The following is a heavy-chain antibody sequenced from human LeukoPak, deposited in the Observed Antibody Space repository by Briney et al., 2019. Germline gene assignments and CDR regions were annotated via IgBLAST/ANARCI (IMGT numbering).Heavy chain of an antibody. J-gene: IGHJ5*02. CDR3: AREFNSFLADCSGGQCLFLT. Sequence: GGSLRFSGAASGSTFSSNALSWVRKAPGKGREGWANIKPDGSDKYYVDSVKGRFTISRDNAKNSLYLQMDSLRAEDTAMYYCAREFNSFLADCSGGQCLFLTWGQGILVTVSS. CDR1: GSTFSSNA. D-gene: IGHD2-15*01. CDR2: IKPDGSDK. V-gene: IGHV3-7*01.